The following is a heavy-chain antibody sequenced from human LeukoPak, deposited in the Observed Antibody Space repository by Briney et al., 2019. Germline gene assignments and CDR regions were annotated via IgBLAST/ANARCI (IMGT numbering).Heavy chain of an antibody. J-gene: IGHJ1*01. CDR2: MNPNSGNT. CDR1: GYTFTSYD. D-gene: IGHD3-22*01. V-gene: IGHV1-8*01. Sequence: ASVKVSCKASGYTFTSYDINWVRQATGQGLEWMGWMNPNSGNTGYAQKFQGRVTMTRNTSISTAYMELSSLRSEDTAVYYCARGATMIVVASPPTEYFQHWGQGTLVTVSS. CDR3: ARGATMIVVASPPTEYFQH.